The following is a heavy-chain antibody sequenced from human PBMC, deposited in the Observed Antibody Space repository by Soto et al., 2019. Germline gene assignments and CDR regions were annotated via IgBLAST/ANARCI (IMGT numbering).Heavy chain of an antibody. Sequence: LRLSCAASGFTFTSYWMSWVRQAPGKGLEWVANIKEDGSEKYYVDSVKGRFTISRDNAKNSLRLQMNSLRAEDTAVYYCARDSVRGYYDSSGYFTALDYWGQGTLVTVSS. D-gene: IGHD3-22*01. V-gene: IGHV3-7*01. CDR2: IKEDGSEK. J-gene: IGHJ4*02. CDR1: GFTFTSYW. CDR3: ARDSVRGYYDSSGYFTALDY.